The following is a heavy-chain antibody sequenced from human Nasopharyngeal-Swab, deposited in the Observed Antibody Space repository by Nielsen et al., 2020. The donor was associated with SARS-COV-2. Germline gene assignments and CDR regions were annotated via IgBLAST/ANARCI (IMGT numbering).Heavy chain of an antibody. CDR2: IDPSDSYT. V-gene: IGHV5-10-1*01. D-gene: IGHD6-13*01. CDR3: ARQAAVAPYGWFDP. Sequence: VHQAPGKGLEWMGRIDPSDSYTNYSPSFQGHVTISADKSISTAYLQWSSLKASDTAMYYCARQAAVAPYGWFDPWGQGTLVTVSS. J-gene: IGHJ5*02.